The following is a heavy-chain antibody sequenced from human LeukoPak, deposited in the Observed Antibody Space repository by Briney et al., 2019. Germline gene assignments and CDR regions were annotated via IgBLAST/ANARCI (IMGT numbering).Heavy chain of an antibody. CDR2: LSGSGSTT. Sequence: PGGSLRLSCVVSGFSLSNVWMTWVRQAPGKGLEWVSALSGSGSTTYYADSVKGRFTISRDNSKNTLFLEMNSLRVEDTAVYYCAKAGYSSSWPLDYWGQGTQVTVSS. J-gene: IGHJ4*02. CDR3: AKAGYSSSWPLDY. CDR1: GFSLSNVW. D-gene: IGHD6-13*01. V-gene: IGHV3-23*01.